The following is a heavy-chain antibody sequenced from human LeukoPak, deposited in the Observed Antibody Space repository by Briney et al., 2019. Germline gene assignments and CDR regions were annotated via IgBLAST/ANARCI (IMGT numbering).Heavy chain of an antibody. CDR3: ARDAARPGYYYYMDV. J-gene: IGHJ6*03. V-gene: IGHV1-2*02. CDR1: GYTFTGYY. CDR2: INHNSGGT. D-gene: IGHD6-6*01. Sequence: ASVTVSCTASGYTFTGYYMHGVRQAPGQGLEWMGWINHNSGGTNYAQKFQGRVTMTRDTSISTAYMELSRLRSDDTAVYYCARDAARPGYYYYMDVWGKGTTVTVSS.